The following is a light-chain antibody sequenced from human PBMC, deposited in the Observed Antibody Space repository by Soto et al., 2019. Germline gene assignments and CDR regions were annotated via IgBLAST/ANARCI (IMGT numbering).Light chain of an antibody. CDR3: SAWDASLNGYV. CDR1: SSNIGSKT. J-gene: IGLJ1*01. V-gene: IGLV1-44*01. CDR2: SNY. Sequence: QSVLTQPPSASGTPGQRVTISCSGSSSNIGSKTVNWYQQLPGTAHKLLIYSNYQRPSGVPDRFSGSKSGTSASLDISGLQSEDEADYYCSAWDASLNGYVFGTGTKLTVL.